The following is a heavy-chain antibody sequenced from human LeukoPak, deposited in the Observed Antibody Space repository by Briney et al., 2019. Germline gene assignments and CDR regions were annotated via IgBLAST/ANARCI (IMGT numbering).Heavy chain of an antibody. CDR3: ARGPYSSNWYVDY. CDR1: GFTFSSYA. J-gene: IGHJ4*02. Sequence: EGSLRLSCAASGFTFSSYAMHWVRQAPGKGLEWVAAIWFDGTNKYSADSVKGRFTISRDSAKNSLYLQMNSLRAEDTAVYYCARGPYSSNWYVDYWGQGALVTVAS. CDR2: IWFDGTNK. V-gene: IGHV3-33*01. D-gene: IGHD6-13*01.